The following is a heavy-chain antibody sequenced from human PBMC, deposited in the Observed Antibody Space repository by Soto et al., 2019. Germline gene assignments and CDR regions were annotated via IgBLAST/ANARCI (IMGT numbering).Heavy chain of an antibody. CDR3: ARTAPSTAMVAY. Sequence: LRLSCAASGFTFSNYGMHWVRQAPGKGLEWVAVIWYDGSNKYYADSVKGRFSISRDNSKNMLYLQMNNLRAEDTAIYYCARTAPSTAMVAYWGQGSLVTVSS. V-gene: IGHV3-33*01. D-gene: IGHD5-18*01. J-gene: IGHJ4*02. CDR1: GFTFSNYG. CDR2: IWYDGSNK.